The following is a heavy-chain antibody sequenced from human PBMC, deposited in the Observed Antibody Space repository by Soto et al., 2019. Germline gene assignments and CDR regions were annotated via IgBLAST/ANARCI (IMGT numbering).Heavy chain of an antibody. D-gene: IGHD6-19*01. CDR2: INAGNGNT. CDR1: GYTFTSYA. CDR3: ARDLFGDAVAIVWFDP. J-gene: IGHJ5*02. Sequence: QVQLVQSGAEVKKPGASVKVSCKASGYTFTSYAMHWVRQAPGQRLEWMGWINAGNGNTKYSQKFQGRVTITSDTYASTAYMELSSLRSEDTAVYYCARDLFGDAVAIVWFDPWGQGTLVTVSS. V-gene: IGHV1-3*01.